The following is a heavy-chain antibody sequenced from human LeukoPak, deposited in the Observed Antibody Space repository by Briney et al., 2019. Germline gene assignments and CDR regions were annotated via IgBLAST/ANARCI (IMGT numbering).Heavy chain of an antibody. Sequence: GGSLRLSCAASGFIFSDYYMTWIRQAPGKGLDWISYISSDSSYTRYADSVKGRFAVSRDNAKNSLYLQMNSLRAEDTAVYYCARLHSTAAAGTYDYWGQGTLVTVSS. CDR2: ISSDSSYT. V-gene: IGHV3-11*06. D-gene: IGHD6-13*01. J-gene: IGHJ4*02. CDR3: ARLHSTAAAGTYDY. CDR1: GFIFSDYY.